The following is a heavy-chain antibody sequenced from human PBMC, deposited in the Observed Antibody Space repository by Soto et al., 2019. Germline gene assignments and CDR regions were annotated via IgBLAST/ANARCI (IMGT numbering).Heavy chain of an antibody. CDR2: IYYSGST. V-gene: IGHV4-39*01. CDR3: AGEGYSHYYYYGMDV. Sequence: QLQLQESGPGLVKPSETLSLTCTVSGGSISSSSYYWGWIRQPPGKGLEWIGSIYYSGSTYYNPSIKSRVTISVDTSKNQFSLKLSSVTAADTAVYYCAGEGYSHYYYYGMDVWGQGTTVTVSS. CDR1: GGSISSSSYY. D-gene: IGHD5-12*01. J-gene: IGHJ6*02.